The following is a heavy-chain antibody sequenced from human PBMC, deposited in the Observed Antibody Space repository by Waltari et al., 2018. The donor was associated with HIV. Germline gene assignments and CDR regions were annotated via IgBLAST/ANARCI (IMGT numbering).Heavy chain of an antibody. J-gene: IGHJ3*02. Sequence: EVQLVESGGGLIQPGGSLRLSCAASGFTFSSYEMNWVRQAPGKGLEWVSYISSRGNTIYYADSVKGRFTISRDNTKNSLYLQMNSLRAEDTAVYYCARDRPYDYDSSGDAFDIWGQGTMVTVSS. CDR2: ISSRGNTI. CDR1: GFTFSSYE. V-gene: IGHV3-48*03. CDR3: ARDRPYDYDSSGDAFDI. D-gene: IGHD3-22*01.